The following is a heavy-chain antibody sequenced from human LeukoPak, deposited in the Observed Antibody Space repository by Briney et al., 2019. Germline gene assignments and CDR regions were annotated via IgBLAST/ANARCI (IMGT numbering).Heavy chain of an antibody. CDR3: TRSVDISGYYYAGG. J-gene: IGHJ4*02. Sequence: TASETLSLTCTVSYGSITSYYWSWIRQPPGKGLEWIGYIYYSGITNYDPSLKSRVTISVDTSKNQFSLKLSSVTAADTAVYYCTRSVDISGYYYAGGWGQGTLVTVSS. V-gene: IGHV4-59*01. CDR1: YGSITSYY. CDR2: IYYSGIT. D-gene: IGHD3-22*01.